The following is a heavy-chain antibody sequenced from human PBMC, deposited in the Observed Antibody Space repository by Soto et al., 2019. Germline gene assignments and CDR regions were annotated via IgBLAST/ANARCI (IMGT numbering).Heavy chain of an antibody. CDR1: GFTFSDYA. V-gene: IGHV3-23*01. CDR2: VGGSDDDK. CDR3: AKDATSFNGVWDPGDM. Sequence: EVQLLESGGGVVQPGGSLRLSCAASGFTFSDYAMSWVRQTPGKGLQWVSGVGGSDDDKHYADSVRGSFIVSRDNSKNTLYLQMNSVRADDTAIYYCAKDATSFNGVWDPGDMWGEGTEVTVSS. J-gene: IGHJ3*02. D-gene: IGHD2-8*01.